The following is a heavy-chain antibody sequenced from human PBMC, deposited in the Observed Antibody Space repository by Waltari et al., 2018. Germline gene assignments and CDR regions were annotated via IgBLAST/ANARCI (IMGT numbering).Heavy chain of an antibody. CDR2: INHSGST. CDR3: TSIAAAGITD. V-gene: IGHV4-34*01. J-gene: IGHJ4*02. Sequence: QVQLQQWGAGLLKPSETLSLTCAVYGGSFSGYYCSWIRQPPGKGLEWIGEINHSGSTNYNPSLKSRVTISVDTSKNQFSLKLSSVTAADTAVYYCTSIAAAGITDWGQGTLVTVSS. CDR1: GGSFSGYY. D-gene: IGHD6-13*01.